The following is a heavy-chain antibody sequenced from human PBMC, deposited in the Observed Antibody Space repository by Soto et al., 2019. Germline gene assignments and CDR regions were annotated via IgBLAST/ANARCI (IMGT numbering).Heavy chain of an antibody. CDR1: GFTFGDCA. Sequence: GGSLRLSCTASGFTFGDCAVSWFRQAPGRGLEWVGFIRSKAYGGTTEYAASVKGRFTISRDDSKSIAYLQMNSLKTEDTAVYYCARDIPYCSGGSCYSTTRLDPWGQGTLVPVSS. CDR3: ARDIPYCSGGSCYSTTRLDP. J-gene: IGHJ5*02. D-gene: IGHD2-15*01. V-gene: IGHV3-49*03. CDR2: IRSKAYGGTT.